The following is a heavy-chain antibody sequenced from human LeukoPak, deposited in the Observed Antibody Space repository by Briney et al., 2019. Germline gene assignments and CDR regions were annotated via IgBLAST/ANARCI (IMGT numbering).Heavy chain of an antibody. CDR3: ARDECSSTSCYLRYGMDV. V-gene: IGHV3-21*01. CDR1: GFTFSSYS. J-gene: IGHJ6*04. Sequence: PGGSLRLSCAASGFTFSSYSMNWVRQAPGKGLEWVSSISSSSSYIYYADSVKGRFTISRDNSKNTLYLQMNSLRAEDTAVYYCARDECSSTSCYLRYGMDVWGKGTTVTVSS. D-gene: IGHD2-2*01. CDR2: ISSSSSYI.